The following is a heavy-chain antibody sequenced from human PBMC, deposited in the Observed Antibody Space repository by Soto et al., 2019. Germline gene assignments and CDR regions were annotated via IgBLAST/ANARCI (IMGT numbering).Heavy chain of an antibody. CDR2: MNPNSGNT. CDR3: ARGLEWLRFYYYYGMDV. Sequence: ASVKVSCKASGYTFTSYDINWVRQATGQGLEWMGWMNPNSGNTGYAQKFQGRVTMTRNTSISTAYMELSSLRSEDTAVYYCARGLEWLRFYYYYGMDVCGQGTTVTVSS. CDR1: GYTFTSYD. V-gene: IGHV1-8*01. D-gene: IGHD5-12*01. J-gene: IGHJ6*02.